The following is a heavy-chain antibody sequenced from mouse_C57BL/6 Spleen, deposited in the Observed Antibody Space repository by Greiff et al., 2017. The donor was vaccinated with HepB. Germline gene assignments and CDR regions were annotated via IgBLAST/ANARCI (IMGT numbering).Heavy chain of an antibody. CDR3: ARIRYDYPYYFDY. CDR2: IDPSDSET. D-gene: IGHD2-4*01. CDR1: GYTFTSYW. J-gene: IGHJ2*01. Sequence: QVQLQQPGAELVRPGSSVKLSCKASGYTFTSYWMHWVKQRPIQGLEWIGNIDPSDSETHYNQKFKDKATLTVDKSSSTAYMQLSSLTSEDSAVYYCARIRYDYPYYFDYWGQGTTLTVSS. V-gene: IGHV1-52*01.